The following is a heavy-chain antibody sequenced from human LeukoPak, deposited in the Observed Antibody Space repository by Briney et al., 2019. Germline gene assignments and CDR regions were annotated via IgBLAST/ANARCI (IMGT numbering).Heavy chain of an antibody. V-gene: IGHV4-4*02. Sequence: PSETLSLTCAVSGDSISSRNWWTWVRQPPGKGLEWIGGISHTGSTTYNPSLKSRVTISVDTSENQFSLKLSAVTAADTAVYYCSSVRRGFGESSKYYSYYYMDVWGNGTTVTISS. D-gene: IGHD3-10*01. J-gene: IGHJ6*03. CDR3: SSVRRGFGESSKYYSYYYMDV. CDR2: ISHTGST. CDR1: GDSISSRNW.